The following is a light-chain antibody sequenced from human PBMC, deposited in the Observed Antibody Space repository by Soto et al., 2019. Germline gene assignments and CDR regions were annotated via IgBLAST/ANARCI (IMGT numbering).Light chain of an antibody. CDR3: SSYTGSSTPVV. V-gene: IGLV2-14*01. CDR1: SSDVGGYNY. Sequence: QSVLTQPASVSGSPGQSITISCTGTSSDVGGYNYVSRYQQHPGKAPKLMIYDVSNRPSGVSNRFSGSKSGNTASLTISGLQAEDEADYYCSSYTGSSTPVVFGGGTKVTVL. J-gene: IGLJ2*01. CDR2: DVS.